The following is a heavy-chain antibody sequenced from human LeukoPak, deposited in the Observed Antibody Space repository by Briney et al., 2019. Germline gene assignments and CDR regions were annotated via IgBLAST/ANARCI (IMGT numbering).Heavy chain of an antibody. CDR3: ARGMTVTTSIYFDY. V-gene: IGHV4-59*01. CDR2: IYYSGST. J-gene: IGHJ4*02. Sequence: SETLSLICTVSGGSISSYYWSWIRQPPGKGLEWIGYIYYSGSTNYNPSLKSRVTISVDTSKNQFSLKLSSVTAADTAVYYCARGMTVTTSIYFDYWGQGTLVTVSS. D-gene: IGHD4-17*01. CDR1: GGSISSYY.